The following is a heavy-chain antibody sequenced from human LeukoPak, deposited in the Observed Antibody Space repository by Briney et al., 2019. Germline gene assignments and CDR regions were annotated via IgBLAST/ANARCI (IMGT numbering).Heavy chain of an antibody. J-gene: IGHJ4*02. CDR1: GGSFSGCY. CDR3: ARLTSGGHYFDY. Sequence: PSETLSLTCAVYGGSFSGCYWSWIRQPPGKGLEWIGEINHSGSTNYNPSLKSRVTISVDTSKNQFSLKLSSVTAADTAVYYCARLTSGGHYFDYWGQGTLVTVSS. CDR2: INHSGST. D-gene: IGHD3-16*01. V-gene: IGHV4-34*01.